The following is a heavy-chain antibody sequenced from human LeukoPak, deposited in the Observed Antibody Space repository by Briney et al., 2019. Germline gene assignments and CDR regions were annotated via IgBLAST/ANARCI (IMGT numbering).Heavy chain of an antibody. J-gene: IGHJ4*02. Sequence: GGSLRLSCAASGFTFDDYAMHWVRQAPGKGLQWISSINLVGDTSSYADSVKGRFTVSRDNTKGSLYLQMHSLRSEDTALYYCAKDRQYGDYGGGDFFDSWGQGTLVTVSS. V-gene: IGHV3-43D*03. CDR1: GFTFDDYA. CDR3: AKDRQYGDYGGGDFFDS. D-gene: IGHD4-17*01. CDR2: INLVGDTS.